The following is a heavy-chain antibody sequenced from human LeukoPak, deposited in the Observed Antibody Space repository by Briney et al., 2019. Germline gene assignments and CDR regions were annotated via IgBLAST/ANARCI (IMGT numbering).Heavy chain of an antibody. J-gene: IGHJ4*02. V-gene: IGHV3-7*01. CDR3: ARAYYGSGSYHYY. CDR1: GFTVSSNY. CDR2: IKEDGSEK. Sequence: GGSLRLSCAASGFTVSSNYMSWVRQAPGKGLEWVANIKEDGSEKYYVDSVKGRFTISRDNAKNSLYLQMNSLRAEDTALYYCARAYYGSGSYHYYWGQGTLVTVSS. D-gene: IGHD3-10*01.